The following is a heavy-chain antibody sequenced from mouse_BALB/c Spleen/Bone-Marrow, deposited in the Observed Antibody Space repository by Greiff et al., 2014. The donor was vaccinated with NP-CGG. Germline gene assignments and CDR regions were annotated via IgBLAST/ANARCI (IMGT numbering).Heavy chain of an antibody. V-gene: IGHV1S135*01. CDR3: ARRVYYDYYAMDY. D-gene: IGHD1-1*01. CDR1: DYAFTSYN. Sequence: LQESGPELVKPGASVKVSCKASDYAFTSYNMYWVKQSHGKSLEWIGYIDPYSGGTSYNQKFKGKATLTVDKSSSTAYMHLNSLTSEDSAVYYCARRVYYDYYAMDYWGQGTSVTVSS. J-gene: IGHJ4*01. CDR2: IDPYSGGT.